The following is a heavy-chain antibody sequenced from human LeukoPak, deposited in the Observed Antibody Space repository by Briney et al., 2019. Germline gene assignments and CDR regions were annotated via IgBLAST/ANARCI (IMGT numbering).Heavy chain of an antibody. Sequence: PSGTLSLTCTVSGSSISSSSYYWGWIRQPPGKGLEWIGSIYYSGSTYYNPSLKSRVTISVDTSKNQFSLKLSSVTAADTAVYYCARRIRNTYYYDSSGYYKNWFDPWGQGTLDTVSS. CDR3: ARRIRNTYYYDSSGYYKNWFDP. CDR2: IYYSGST. J-gene: IGHJ5*02. V-gene: IGHV4-39*01. CDR1: GSSISSSSYY. D-gene: IGHD3-22*01.